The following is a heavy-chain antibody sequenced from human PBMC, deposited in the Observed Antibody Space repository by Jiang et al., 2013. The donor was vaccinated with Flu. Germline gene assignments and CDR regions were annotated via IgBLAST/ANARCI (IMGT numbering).Heavy chain of an antibody. D-gene: IGHD1-1*01. Sequence: VKKPGSSVKVSCKASGGTFSSYAISWVRQAPGQGLEWMGGIIPIFGTANYAQNFQGRVTITADKSTSTAYMELSSLRSEDTAVYYCANKMSTTYHWCFDLWGRGTLVTVSS. V-gene: IGHV1-69*06. CDR3: ANKMSTTYHWCFDL. CDR2: IIPIFGTA. CDR1: GGTFSSYA. J-gene: IGHJ2*01.